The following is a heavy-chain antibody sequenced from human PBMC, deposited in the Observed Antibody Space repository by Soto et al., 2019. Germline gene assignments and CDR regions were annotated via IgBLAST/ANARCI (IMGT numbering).Heavy chain of an antibody. CDR1: GGPFSGFF. CDR3: ARSAASFGGASYLGA. J-gene: IGHJ5*02. Sequence: PSETLSLTFGVHGGPFSGFFWSWIRQSPGKGLEWLGEFNPGGSTNYNPSLKSRLTISADRSTSQVSLRLTSVTAADAAVYFCARSAASFGGASYLGAWGQGTLVTVSS. V-gene: IGHV4-34*01. CDR2: FNPGGST. D-gene: IGHD1-26*01.